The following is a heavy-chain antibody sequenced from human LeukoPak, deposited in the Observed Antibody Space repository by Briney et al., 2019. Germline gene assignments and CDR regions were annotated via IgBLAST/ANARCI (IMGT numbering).Heavy chain of an antibody. V-gene: IGHV3-21*01. CDR2: ISSSSSYI. J-gene: IGHJ5*02. CDR1: GFTFSSYS. Sequence: GGSLRLSCAASGFTFSSYSVNWVRQAPGKGLEWVSSISSSSSYIYYADSVKGRFTISRDNAKNSLYLQMNSLRAEDTAVYYCARSGGSSTSYWFDPWGQGTLVTVSS. D-gene: IGHD2-2*01. CDR3: ARSGGSSTSYWFDP.